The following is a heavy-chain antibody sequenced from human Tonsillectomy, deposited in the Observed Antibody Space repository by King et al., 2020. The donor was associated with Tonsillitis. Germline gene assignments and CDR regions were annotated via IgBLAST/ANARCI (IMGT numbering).Heavy chain of an antibody. V-gene: IGHV4-59*01. D-gene: IGHD3-22*01. CDR1: GGSISSYY. Sequence: LQLQESGPGLVKPSETLSLPCTVSGGSISSYYWSWIRQPPGKGLEWIGYIYYSGSTNYNPSLKSRVTISVDTSKNQFSLKLSSVTAADTAVYYCEKAGCDSSCYYDMDVWGQGTTVTVSS. CDR2: IYYSGST. CDR3: EKAGCDSSCYYDMDV. J-gene: IGHJ6*02.